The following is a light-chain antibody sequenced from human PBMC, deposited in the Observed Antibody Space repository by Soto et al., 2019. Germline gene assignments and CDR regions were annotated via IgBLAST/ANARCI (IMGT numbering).Light chain of an antibody. CDR3: SSYAGSNNLV. CDR2: DVS. J-gene: IGLJ2*01. CDR1: SSDIGGYNY. V-gene: IGLV2-8*01. Sequence: QSVLTQPPSASGSPGQSVTISCTGTSSDIGGYNYVSWYQQDPGKAPKLMIYDVSKRPSGVPDRFSGSKSGNTASLTVSGLQAEDEADYYCSSYAGSNNLVFGGGTKVTVL.